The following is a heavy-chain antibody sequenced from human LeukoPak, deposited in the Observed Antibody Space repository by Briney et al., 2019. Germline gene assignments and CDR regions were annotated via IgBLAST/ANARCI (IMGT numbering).Heavy chain of an antibody. CDR1: GGSISSYY. J-gene: IGHJ3*02. D-gene: IGHD3-9*01. CDR2: IYYSGST. Sequence: SETLSLTCTVSGGSISSYYWSWIRQPPGRGLEWIGYIYYSGSTNYNPSLKSRVTISVDTSKNQFSLKLSSVTAADTAVYYCARVLSDDILTGYFFGAFDIWGQGTMVSVSS. V-gene: IGHV4-59*01. CDR3: ARVLSDDILTGYFFGAFDI.